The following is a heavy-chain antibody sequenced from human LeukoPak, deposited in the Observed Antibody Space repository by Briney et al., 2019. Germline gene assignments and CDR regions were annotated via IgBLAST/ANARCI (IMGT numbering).Heavy chain of an antibody. CDR3: ARGRPRFDY. J-gene: IGHJ4*02. CDR2: ISAYNGNT. CDR1: GYTFTSYG. Sequence: RASVKVSCKASGYTFTSYGISWVRQAPGQGLEWMGWISAYNGNTNYAQKFQGRVTTTRDTSTSTVYMELSSLRSEDTAVYYCARGRPRFDYWGQGTLVTVSS. V-gene: IGHV1-18*01.